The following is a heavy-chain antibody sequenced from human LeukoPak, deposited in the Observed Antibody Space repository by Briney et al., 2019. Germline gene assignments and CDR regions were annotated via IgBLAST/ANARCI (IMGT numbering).Heavy chain of an antibody. CDR3: ARVVGAAAIDAFDI. J-gene: IGHJ3*02. V-gene: IGHV4-4*07. D-gene: IGHD1-26*01. CDR1: GGSIRSYY. CDR2: IYSSGST. Sequence: SETLSLTCTVSGGSIRSYYWSWIRQPAGKGLEWIGRIYSSGSTNYNPSLKSRVTMSVDTSKNQVSLKLSSVTAADTAVYYCARVVGAAAIDAFDIWGQGTMVTVSS.